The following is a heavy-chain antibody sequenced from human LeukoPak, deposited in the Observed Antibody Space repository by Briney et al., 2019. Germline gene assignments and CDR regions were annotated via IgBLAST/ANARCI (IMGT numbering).Heavy chain of an antibody. V-gene: IGHV3-53*01. CDR1: GFTVSSTH. J-gene: IGHJ4*02. D-gene: IGHD6-19*01. Sequence: GGSLRLSCEASGFTVSSTHMVWVRQAPGKGLEWVSVTYTGGNSYYAGSVQGRFIISRDISKNTLYLQMNNLRAEDTAVYYCAGGAGWLVEDWGQGTLVTVSS. CDR3: AGGAGWLVED. CDR2: TYTGGNS.